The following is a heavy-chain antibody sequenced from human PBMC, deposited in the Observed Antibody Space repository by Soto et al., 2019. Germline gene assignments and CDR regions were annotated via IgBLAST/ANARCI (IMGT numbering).Heavy chain of an antibody. CDR3: ARDLGQWPDGFDY. J-gene: IGHJ4*02. CDR2: IYSGGST. D-gene: IGHD6-19*01. CDR1: GFTVSSNH. V-gene: IGHV3-53*01. Sequence: EVQLVESGGGLIQPGGSLRLSCAASGFTVSSNHMSWVRQAPGKGLEWVSVIYSGGSTYYEDSVKGRFSISSDNSKNSLYLQMTSLRDADTAMYYCARDLGQWPDGFDYCGQGTLVTVCS.